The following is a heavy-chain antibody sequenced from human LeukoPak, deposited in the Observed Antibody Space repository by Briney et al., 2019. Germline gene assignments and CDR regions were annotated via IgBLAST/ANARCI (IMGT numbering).Heavy chain of an antibody. J-gene: IGHJ2*01. CDR2: IIPIFGTA. V-gene: IGHV1-69*06. CDR1: GGTFSSYA. Sequence: SVKVSCKASGGTFSSYAISWVRQAPGQGLEWMGGIIPIFGTANYAQKFQGRVTITADKSTSTVYMELSSLRSEDTAVYYCARDTSTVTHWYFDLWGRGTLVTVSS. D-gene: IGHD4-17*01. CDR3: ARDTSTVTHWYFDL.